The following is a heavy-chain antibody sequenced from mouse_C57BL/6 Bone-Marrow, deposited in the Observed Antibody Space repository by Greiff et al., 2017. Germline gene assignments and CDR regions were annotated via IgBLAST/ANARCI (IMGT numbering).Heavy chain of an antibody. D-gene: IGHD1-1*01. Sequence: VQLQQPGAELVKPGASVKMSCKASGYTFTSYWITWVKQRPGQGLEWIGDIYPGSGSTNYNEKFKSKATRTVDTSSSTAYMQLSSLTSEDSAVYYCASYYYGSSSFDVWGTGTTVTVSS. CDR3: ASYYYGSSSFDV. J-gene: IGHJ1*03. CDR2: IYPGSGST. CDR1: GYTFTSYW. V-gene: IGHV1-55*01.